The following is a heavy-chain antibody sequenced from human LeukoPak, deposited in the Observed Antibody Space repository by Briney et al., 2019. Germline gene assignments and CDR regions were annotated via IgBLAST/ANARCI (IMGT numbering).Heavy chain of an antibody. D-gene: IGHD3-10*01. Sequence: PSETLSLTCTVSGGSISSSSYYWGWIRQPPGKGLEWIGSIYYSGSTYYNPSLKSRVTISVDTSKNQFSLKLSSVTAADTAVYYCARGGGTMVRVNPYWFDPWGQGTLVTVSS. J-gene: IGHJ5*02. CDR2: IYYSGST. V-gene: IGHV4-39*01. CDR3: ARGGGTMVRVNPYWFDP. CDR1: GGSISSSSYY.